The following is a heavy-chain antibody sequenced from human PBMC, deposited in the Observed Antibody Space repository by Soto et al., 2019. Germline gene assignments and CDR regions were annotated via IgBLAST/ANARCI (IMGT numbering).Heavy chain of an antibody. CDR1: GGSISSNY. Sequence: SETLSLTCTVSGGSISSNYWTWIRQPPGQGLEWIGYVYNSGSTNYNPSLKSRVTISEDTSKSQFSLKVNSITAADTAVYYCARYRREAVAGYTLDNWGQGILVTVSS. V-gene: IGHV4-59*01. D-gene: IGHD6-13*01. J-gene: IGHJ4*02. CDR2: VYNSGST. CDR3: ARYRREAVAGYTLDN.